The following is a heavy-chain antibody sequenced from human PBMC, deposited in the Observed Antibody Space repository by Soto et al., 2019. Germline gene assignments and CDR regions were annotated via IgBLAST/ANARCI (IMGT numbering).Heavy chain of an antibody. CDR2: ISNDGRGK. V-gene: IGHV3-30*04. J-gene: IGHJ4*02. D-gene: IGHD2-15*01. Sequence: QVQLVESGGGVVQPGRSLRLSCAASGFTFTTYAIHWVRQAPGKGLEWVAVISNDGRGKYYADSVKGRFTISRDNSKNTLYLPMNRLRSDDTAVYYCARDQCFGGGRSCYYFDFWGQGTLVTVSS. CDR3: ARDQCFGGGRSCYYFDF. CDR1: GFTFTTYA.